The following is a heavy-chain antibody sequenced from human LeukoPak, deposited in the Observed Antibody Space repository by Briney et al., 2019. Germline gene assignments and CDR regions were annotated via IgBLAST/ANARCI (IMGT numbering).Heavy chain of an antibody. CDR1: GGSISSSSYY. J-gene: IGHJ4*02. D-gene: IGHD6-19*01. V-gene: IGHV4-39*07. CDR3: ARGAVAASRPFFDY. Sequence: SETLSLTCTVSGGSISSSSYYWGWIRQPPGKGLEWIGSFYYSGSTYYNPSLNSRVTISVDTSKKQFSLKLSSLTAADTAVYYCARGAVAASRPFFDYWGQGTLVTVSS. CDR2: FYYSGST.